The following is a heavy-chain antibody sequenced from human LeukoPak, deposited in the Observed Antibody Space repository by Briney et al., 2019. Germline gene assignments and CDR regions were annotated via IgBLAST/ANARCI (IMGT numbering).Heavy chain of an antibody. V-gene: IGHV3-23*01. CDR1: GFTFSSYA. D-gene: IGHD6-19*01. J-gene: IGHJ3*02. CDR2: ISGSGGST. Sequence: GGSLRLSCAASGFTFSSYAMSWVRQAPGKGLEWVSAISGSGGSTYYADSVKGRFTISGDNSKNTLYLQMNSLRAEDTAVYYCARDWASRIIAVARIWGQGTMVTVSS. CDR3: ARDWASRIIAVARI.